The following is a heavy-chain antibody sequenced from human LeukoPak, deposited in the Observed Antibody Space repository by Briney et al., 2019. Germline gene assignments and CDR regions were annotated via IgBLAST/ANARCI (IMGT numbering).Heavy chain of an antibody. V-gene: IGHV3-30-3*01. CDR3: ARARGWLHGMDV. CDR2: ISYDGSNK. Sequence: PGGSLRLSCAASGFTFSTYAMHWVCQAPGKGLEWVAVISYDGSNKYYADSVKGRFTISRDNSKNTLYLQMNSLRAEDTAVYYGARARGWLHGMDVGAQGPTATVPS. J-gene: IGHJ6*02. CDR1: GFTFSTYA. D-gene: IGHD5-12*01.